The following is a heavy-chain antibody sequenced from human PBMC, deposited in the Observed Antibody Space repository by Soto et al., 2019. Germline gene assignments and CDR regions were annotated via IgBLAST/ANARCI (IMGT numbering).Heavy chain of an antibody. J-gene: IGHJ4*02. CDR1: GGIFSSYA. D-gene: IGHD1-26*01. CDR3: ARVGGVGAPPGADF. Sequence: QVQLVQSGAEVKKPGSSVKVSCKASGGIFSSYAISWLRQAPGQGLEWMGAVIPILGQAYYAQNFQDGVTITADESTRTAYMDLISLRSDDTAVYFCARVGGVGAPPGADFWGQGTLVTVSS. V-gene: IGHV1-69*01. CDR2: VIPILGQA.